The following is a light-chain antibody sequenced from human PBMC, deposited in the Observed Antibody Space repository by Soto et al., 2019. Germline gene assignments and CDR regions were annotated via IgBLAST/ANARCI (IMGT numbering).Light chain of an antibody. J-gene: IGKJ2*02. CDR1: QSVSSN. V-gene: IGKV3-15*01. Sequence: ETVMTQSPATLSVSPGERATLSCRASQSVSSNLAWYQQKPGQAPRLLIYDASTSATGIPARFSGSGSGTEFTLTISSLQSEDFAVYYCQQYNNWPPCTFGQGTKLEIK. CDR3: QQYNNWPPCT. CDR2: DAS.